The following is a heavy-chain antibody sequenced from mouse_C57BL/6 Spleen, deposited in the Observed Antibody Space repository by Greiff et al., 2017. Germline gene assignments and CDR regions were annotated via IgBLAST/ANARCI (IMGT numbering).Heavy chain of an antibody. Sequence: EVQGVESGGGLVQSGRSLRLSCATSGFTFSDFYMEWVRQAPGKGLEWIAASRNKANDYTTEYSASVKGRFIVSIDTSQSILYLQMNALRAEDSAIYYCARDAWRSGWLLLDYWGQGTTLTVSS. J-gene: IGHJ2*01. V-gene: IGHV7-1*01. CDR2: SRNKANDYTT. CDR3: ARDAWRSGWLLLDY. CDR1: GFTFSDFY. D-gene: IGHD2-3*01.